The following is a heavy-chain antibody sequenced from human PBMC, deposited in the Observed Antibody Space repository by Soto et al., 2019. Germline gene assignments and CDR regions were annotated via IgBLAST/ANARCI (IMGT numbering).Heavy chain of an antibody. D-gene: IGHD2-2*01. CDR1: GFTFSSYW. Sequence: TGGSLRLSCAASGFTFSSYWMSWVRQAPGKGLEWVANIKQDGSEKYYVDSVKGRFTISRDNAKNSLYLQMNSLRAEDTAVYYCARDTVVPAAFYYYYYGMDVWGQGTTVTXS. J-gene: IGHJ6*02. CDR3: ARDTVVPAAFYYYYYGMDV. CDR2: IKQDGSEK. V-gene: IGHV3-7*01.